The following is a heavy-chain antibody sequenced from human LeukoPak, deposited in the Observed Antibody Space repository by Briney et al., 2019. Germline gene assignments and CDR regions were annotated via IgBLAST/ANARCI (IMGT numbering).Heavy chain of an antibody. CDR1: GFTFSSCG. J-gene: IGHJ4*02. Sequence: GGSLRLSCAASGFTFSSCGMHWVRQAPGKGLEWVAFIRYDGSNKYYADSVKGRFTISRDNSKNTLYLQMNSLRAEDTAVYYCAKDLGHYYGSGGFDYWGQGTLVTVSS. CDR3: AKDLGHYYGSGGFDY. D-gene: IGHD3-10*01. CDR2: IRYDGSNK. V-gene: IGHV3-30*02.